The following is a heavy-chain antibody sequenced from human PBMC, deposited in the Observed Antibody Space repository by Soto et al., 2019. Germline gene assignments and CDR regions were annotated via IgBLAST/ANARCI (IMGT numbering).Heavy chain of an antibody. J-gene: IGHJ4*02. CDR3: AHRFDWYYFDY. V-gene: IGHV2-5*02. CDR1: GFSLSTSEVG. CDR2: IYWDDDK. Sequence: QITLKASGPPLVKPTQTLTLTCTFSGFSLSTSEVGVGWIRQPPGKALEWLALIYWDDDKRYSPSLKSRLTIAKDTSKNQVVLTMTNMDPMDTATYYCAHRFDWYYFDYWGQGTLVTVSS. D-gene: IGHD3-9*01.